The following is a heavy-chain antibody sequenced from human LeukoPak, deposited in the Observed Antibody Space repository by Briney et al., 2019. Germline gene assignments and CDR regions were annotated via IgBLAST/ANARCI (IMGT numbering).Heavy chain of an antibody. J-gene: IGHJ4*02. CDR3: ARRVEVLTGYFES. CDR2: IYPGDSDT. Sequence: GESLQISCKGSGYNFDKYWIGWVRQKPGEGLEWMGIIYPGDSDTRYSPSLKGQVTFSVDKSLSTAYMQWNSLKASDTGIYYCARRVEVLTGYFESWGQGTLVSVSS. CDR1: GYNFDKYW. V-gene: IGHV5-51*01. D-gene: IGHD3-9*01.